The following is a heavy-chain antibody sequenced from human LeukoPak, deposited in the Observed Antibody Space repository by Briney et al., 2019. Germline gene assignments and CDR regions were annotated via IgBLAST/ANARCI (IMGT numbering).Heavy chain of an antibody. CDR2: IYTNGNT. CDR3: TYGDYPLTY. D-gene: IGHD4-17*01. CDR1: GLTITNNY. Sequence: GGSLRLSCAASGLTITNNYWNWVRQPPGKGPEWISLIYTNGNTQYADSVKGRFTFSRDISKNTLYLQMNSLRVEDTAVYFCTYGDYPLTYWGQGALVTVSS. V-gene: IGHV3-66*01. J-gene: IGHJ4*02.